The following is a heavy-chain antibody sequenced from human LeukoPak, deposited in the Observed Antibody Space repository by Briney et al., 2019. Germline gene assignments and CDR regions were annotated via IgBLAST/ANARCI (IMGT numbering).Heavy chain of an antibody. V-gene: IGHV3-48*03. J-gene: IGHJ4*02. CDR1: GFTFSNYE. D-gene: IGHD4/OR15-4a*01. CDR2: ISSSGSSI. CDR3: ASEVLWCEDL. Sequence: PGGSLRLSCAASGFTFSNYEMNWVRQAPGKGLEWVSYISSSGSSIYYADSVKGRFTISRDNAKNSLYLQMNSLRAEDTAVYYCASEVLWCEDLWGQGTLVTVSS.